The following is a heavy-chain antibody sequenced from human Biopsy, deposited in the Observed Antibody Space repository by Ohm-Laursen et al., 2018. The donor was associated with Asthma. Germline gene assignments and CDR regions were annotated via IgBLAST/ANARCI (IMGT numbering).Heavy chain of an antibody. J-gene: IGHJ3*02. CDR2: INAANGNT. V-gene: IGHV1-3*01. CDR1: GYTFINYA. D-gene: IGHD3-9*01. CDR3: ARTYFDFLTGQVHDAFAM. Sequence: ATVKISCKASGYTFINYAIHWVRQAPGHSLEWMGWINAANGNTKYSQKFQGRLTISRDTSASTAYMDLSSLRSEGTAVYYCARTYFDFLTGQVHDAFAMWGQGTMVTVSS.